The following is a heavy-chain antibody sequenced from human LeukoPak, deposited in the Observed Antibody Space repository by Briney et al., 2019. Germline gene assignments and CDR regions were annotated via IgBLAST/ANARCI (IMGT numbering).Heavy chain of an antibody. V-gene: IGHV1-2*02. CDR2: INPNSGGT. J-gene: IGHJ4*02. Sequence: ASVKVSCKASGYTFTGYYMHWVRQAPGQGLEWMGWINPNSGGTNYAQKFQGRVTMTRDTSISTAYMELSRLRSDDTAVYYRAREGVLGGYCSGVSCYDYGGQGTLVTVSS. D-gene: IGHD2-15*01. CDR3: AREGVLGGYCSGVSCYDY. CDR1: GYTFTGYY.